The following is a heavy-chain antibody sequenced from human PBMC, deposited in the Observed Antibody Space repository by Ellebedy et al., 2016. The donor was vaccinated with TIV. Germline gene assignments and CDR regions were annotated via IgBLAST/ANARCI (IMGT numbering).Heavy chain of an antibody. V-gene: IGHV5-51*01. D-gene: IGHD4-17*01. Sequence: GESLKLSXKGSGYSFTSYWIGWVRQMPGKGLEWMGIIYPGDSDTRYSPSFQGQVTISADKSISTAYLQWSSLKASDTAMYYCARPDATAGYYFDYWGQGTLVTVSS. CDR1: GYSFTSYW. CDR2: IYPGDSDT. J-gene: IGHJ4*02. CDR3: ARPDATAGYYFDY.